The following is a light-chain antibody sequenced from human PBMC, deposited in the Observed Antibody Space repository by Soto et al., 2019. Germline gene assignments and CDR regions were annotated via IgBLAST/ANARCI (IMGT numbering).Light chain of an antibody. CDR3: QQRSNWALGT. J-gene: IGKJ3*01. V-gene: IGKV3-11*01. CDR1: QSVSSY. Sequence: EIVLTQSPATLSLSPGERATLSCRASQSVSSYLAWYQQKPGQAPRLLIYDASNRATGIPARFSGSGSGTDFTLTISSLEPEDFAVYYSQQRSNWALGTFGPGTKVDIK. CDR2: DAS.